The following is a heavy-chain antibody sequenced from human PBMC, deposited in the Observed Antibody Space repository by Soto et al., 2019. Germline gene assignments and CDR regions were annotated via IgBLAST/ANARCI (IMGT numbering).Heavy chain of an antibody. CDR1: GFGFSTYT. Sequence: GGPLRLSCAASGFGFSTYTMSCVRRAPGKGLEWVSAISGSGGSPSYADSVQGRFTISRDNPKKTLYLQMNSLRAEDTAVYYCAKARCTTSNCYVPDYWGQGTLVTVSS. D-gene: IGHD2-8*01. J-gene: IGHJ4*02. CDR3: AKARCTTSNCYVPDY. V-gene: IGHV3-23*01. CDR2: ISGSGGSP.